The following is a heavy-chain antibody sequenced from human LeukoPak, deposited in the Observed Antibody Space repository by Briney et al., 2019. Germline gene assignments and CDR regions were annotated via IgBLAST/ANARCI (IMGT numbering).Heavy chain of an antibody. CDR3: ARSGQWLWDAFDI. CDR1: GFTFSSYS. Sequence: GGSLRLSCAASGFTFSSYSMNWVRQAPGKGLEWVSSISSSSSYIYYADSVKGRFTISRDNAKNSLYLQMNSLRAEDTAVYYCARSGQWLWDAFDIWGQGTMVTVSS. V-gene: IGHV3-21*01. D-gene: IGHD6-19*01. CDR2: ISSSSSYI. J-gene: IGHJ3*02.